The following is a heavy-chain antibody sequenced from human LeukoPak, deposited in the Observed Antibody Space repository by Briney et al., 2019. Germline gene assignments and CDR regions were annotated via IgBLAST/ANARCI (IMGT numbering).Heavy chain of an antibody. CDR2: IYTSGST. J-gene: IGHJ4*02. Sequence: SETLSLTCTASGGSISSYYWSWIRQPAGKGLEWIGRIYTSGSTNYNPSLKSRVTMSVDTSKNQFSLKLSSVTAADTAVYYCARSLYSSSWYDYWGQGTLVTVSS. D-gene: IGHD6-13*01. V-gene: IGHV4-4*07. CDR1: GGSISSYY. CDR3: ARSLYSSSWYDY.